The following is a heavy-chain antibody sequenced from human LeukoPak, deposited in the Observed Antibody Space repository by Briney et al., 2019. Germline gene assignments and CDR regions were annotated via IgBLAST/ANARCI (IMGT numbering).Heavy chain of an antibody. J-gene: IGHJ4*02. D-gene: IGHD3-10*01. CDR2: ISSSSSYI. Sequence: GGSLRLSCAASGFTFSSYSMNWVRQAPGKGLEWVSSISSSSSYIYYADSVKGRFTISRDNAKNSLYLQMNSLRAEDTAVYYCARGVVWFGHLDNWGQGTLVTVSS. V-gene: IGHV3-21*04. CDR1: GFTFSSYS. CDR3: ARGVVWFGHLDN.